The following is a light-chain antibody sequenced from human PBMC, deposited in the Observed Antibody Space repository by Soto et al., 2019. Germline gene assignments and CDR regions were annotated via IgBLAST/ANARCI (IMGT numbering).Light chain of an antibody. Sequence: QSALTQPRSVSGSPGQSVTISCTGTSSDVGGYSYVSWFQQHPGKAPKLMIYDVSKRPSGVPDRFSGSKSGNTAYLTISGLQAEDEADYYCCSFAGSYTLYFFGTGTKLPVL. CDR3: CSFAGSYTLYF. J-gene: IGLJ1*01. CDR1: SSDVGGYSY. V-gene: IGLV2-11*01. CDR2: DVS.